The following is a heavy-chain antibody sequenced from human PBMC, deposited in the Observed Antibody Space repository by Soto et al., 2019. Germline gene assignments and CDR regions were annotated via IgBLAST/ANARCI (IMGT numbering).Heavy chain of an antibody. CDR3: AKVDNYSGSD. V-gene: IGHV3-23*01. Sequence: EVQLLESGGGLVQSGGSLRLSCAASGFSFSSYAMSWVRQAPGKGLEWVSAISISGGTTYYADSVKGRFTISRDNSKNTVYLQMSSLRGEDTAVYYCAKVDNYSGSDWGQGTLVTVSS. CDR1: GFSFSSYA. D-gene: IGHD3-10*01. CDR2: ISISGGTT. J-gene: IGHJ4*02.